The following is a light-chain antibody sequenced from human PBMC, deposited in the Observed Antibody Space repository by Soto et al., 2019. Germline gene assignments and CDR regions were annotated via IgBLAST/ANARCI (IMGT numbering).Light chain of an antibody. CDR2: DVS. J-gene: IGLJ2*01. CDR3: SADTNSSNVV. V-gene: IGLV2-14*01. Sequence: QSALTQPASVSGSPGQSITISCTGTSSDVGGYNYVSWYQQHPGKAPKLMIYDVSNRPSGVPNRFSGSKSGNTASLTISGLQAEDEADYYCSADTNSSNVVFGGGTKVTVL. CDR1: SSDVGGYNY.